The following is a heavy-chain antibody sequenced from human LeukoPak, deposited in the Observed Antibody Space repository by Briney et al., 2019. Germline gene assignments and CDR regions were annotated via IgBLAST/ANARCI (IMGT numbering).Heavy chain of an antibody. CDR3: ARKVAVAMDLDY. V-gene: IGHV3-23*01. J-gene: IGHJ4*02. CDR1: GFTFSSYA. CDR2: ITGAGSST. D-gene: IGHD5-18*01. Sequence: GGSLRLSCATSGFTFSSYAMHWVRQVPGKGLEWVSSITGAGSSTKYADSVSGRFTISRDNSKNTLSLQMTGLRAEDTAVYYCARKVAVAMDLDYWGQGTLVTVSS.